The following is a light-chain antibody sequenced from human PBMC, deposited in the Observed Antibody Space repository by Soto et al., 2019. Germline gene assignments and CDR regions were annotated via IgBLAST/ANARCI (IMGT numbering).Light chain of an antibody. CDR3: SSYAGGIKWV. CDR2: EVT. J-gene: IGLJ3*02. V-gene: IGLV2-8*01. Sequence: QSALTQPPSASGSPGQSVTISCTGTSSDVGGYNFVSWYQQHPGKAPKFMIYEVTKRPSGVPDRFSGCKSGNTASLNFSGRQAEDEADYYCSSYAGGIKWVFGGGSKLTVL. CDR1: SSDVGGYNF.